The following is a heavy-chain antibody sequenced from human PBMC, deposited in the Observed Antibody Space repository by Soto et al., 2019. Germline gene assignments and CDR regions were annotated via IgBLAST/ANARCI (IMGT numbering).Heavy chain of an antibody. CDR1: GFTFSSYG. CDR3: ARDGDIVATNYYYYGMDV. Sequence: AGGSLRLSCAASGFTFSSYGMHRVRQATGQGLERVAVIWYDGSNKYYADSVKGRFTISRDNYKNTLYLQMNSLRAEDTAVYYCARDGDIVATNYYYYGMDVWGQGATVTVSS. V-gene: IGHV3-33*01. CDR2: IWYDGSNK. J-gene: IGHJ6*02. D-gene: IGHD5-12*01.